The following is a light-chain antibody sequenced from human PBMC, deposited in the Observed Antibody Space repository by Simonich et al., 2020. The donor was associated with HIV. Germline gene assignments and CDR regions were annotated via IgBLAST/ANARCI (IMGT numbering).Light chain of an antibody. CDR2: WAS. CDR3: QQYYSTPFT. J-gene: IGKJ3*01. V-gene: IGKV4-1*01. CDR1: QSVLYSSNNKNY. Sequence: DIVMTQSPDSLAVSLGERATINCKSSQSVLYSSNNKNYLAWYQQKPGQPPKLLIYWASTRESGVPDRFSGSGSVTDFTLTISSLQAEDVAVYYCQQYYSTPFTFGPGTKVDFK.